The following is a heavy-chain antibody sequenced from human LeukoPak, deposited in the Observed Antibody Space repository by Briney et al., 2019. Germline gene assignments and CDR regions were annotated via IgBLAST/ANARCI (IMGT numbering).Heavy chain of an antibody. Sequence: PGGSLRLSCAASGFTFSSYGMHWVRQAPGKGLEWVSGISWNSGSIGYADSVKGRFTISRDNAKNSLYLQMNSLRAEDTALYYCAKDMAAVAGTGAFDIWGQGTMVTVSS. J-gene: IGHJ3*02. CDR1: GFTFSSYG. CDR3: AKDMAAVAGTGAFDI. V-gene: IGHV3-9*01. CDR2: ISWNSGSI. D-gene: IGHD6-19*01.